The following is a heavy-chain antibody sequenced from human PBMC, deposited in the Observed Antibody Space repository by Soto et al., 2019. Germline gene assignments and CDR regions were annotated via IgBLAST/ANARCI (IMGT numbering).Heavy chain of an antibody. V-gene: IGHV6-1*01. Sequence: SQTLSLTCAISGDSASSNSAAWNWIRQSPSRGLEWLGRTYYRSKWYNDYAVSVKSRITINPDTSKNQFSLQLNSVTPEDTAVYYCARVPLAGGGLELRDYYYYGMDVWGQGTTVTVSS. J-gene: IGHJ6*02. CDR1: GDSASSNSAA. D-gene: IGHD1-7*01. CDR3: ARVPLAGGGLELRDYYYYGMDV. CDR2: TYYRSKWYN.